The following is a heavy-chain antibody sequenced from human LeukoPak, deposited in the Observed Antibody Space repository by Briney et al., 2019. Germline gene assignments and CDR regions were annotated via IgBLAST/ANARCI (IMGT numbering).Heavy chain of an antibody. CDR1: GFPFTRFY. D-gene: IGHD2-21*01. Sequence: PGGSLRLSCAVSGFPFTRFYMSWIRQAPGKGLEWISYIGLSGSPLDYADSVRGRFTISRDNARNSLYLEMNSLRAEDTAVYYCARKDFSCGSFSYWGQGTLVTVSS. CDR3: ARKDFSCGSFSY. J-gene: IGHJ4*02. CDR2: IGLSGSPL. V-gene: IGHV3-11*04.